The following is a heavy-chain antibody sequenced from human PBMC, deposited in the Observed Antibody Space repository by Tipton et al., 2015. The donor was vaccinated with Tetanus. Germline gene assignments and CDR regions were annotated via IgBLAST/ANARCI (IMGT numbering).Heavy chain of an antibody. Sequence: QLVQSGAEVKKPGASVKVSCKASGYTFTGYYMHWVRQAPGQGLEWMGWINPNSGGTNYAQKFQGRVTMTRDTSISTAYMELSRLRSDDTAVYYCARDGGYCSSTSCYRFYGGFDPWGQGTLVTVSS. J-gene: IGHJ5*02. D-gene: IGHD2-2*03. V-gene: IGHV1-2*02. CDR3: ARDGGYCSSTSCYRFYGGFDP. CDR1: GYTFTGYY. CDR2: INPNSGGT.